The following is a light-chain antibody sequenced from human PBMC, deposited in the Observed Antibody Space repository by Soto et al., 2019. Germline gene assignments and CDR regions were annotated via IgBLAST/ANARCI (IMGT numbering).Light chain of an antibody. CDR2: GAS. CDR1: QSVSGN. V-gene: IGKV3-15*01. Sequence: EIVMTQSPATLSVSPGVRATLSCRASQSVSGNLAWYQQKPGQAPRLLIYGASTRATGIPARFSGSGPGTEFTLTISSLQSEDFAVYYCQQYNNWPPLTFGGGTKVEIK. CDR3: QQYNNWPPLT. J-gene: IGKJ4*01.